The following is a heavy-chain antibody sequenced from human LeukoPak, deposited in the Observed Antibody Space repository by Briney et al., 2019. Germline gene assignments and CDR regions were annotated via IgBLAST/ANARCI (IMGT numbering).Heavy chain of an antibody. CDR2: INSDGSTT. V-gene: IGHV3-74*03. CDR1: GFSFSNYW. D-gene: IGHD7-27*01. Sequence: GGSLRLSCAASGFSFSNYWMCWVRQAPGKGLVCVSRINSDGSTTTYADSVKGRFTISRDNAKNTLYLQMNNLRAEESALYYCARIRESLGLGAFDIWGQGTMVTVSS. J-gene: IGHJ3*02. CDR3: ARIRESLGLGAFDI.